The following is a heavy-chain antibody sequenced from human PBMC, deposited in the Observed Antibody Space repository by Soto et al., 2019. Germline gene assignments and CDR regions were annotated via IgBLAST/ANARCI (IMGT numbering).Heavy chain of an antibody. CDR1: GFTFSSYW. CDR2: IKQDGSEK. CDR3: ARGGGPTYYYYGMDV. V-gene: IGHV3-7*03. J-gene: IGHJ6*02. Sequence: EVQLVESGGGLVQPGGSLRLSCAASGFTFSSYWMSWVRQAPGKGLEWVANIKQDGSEKYYVDSVKGRFTISRDNAKNSLYLQMNSLRAEDTAVYYCARGGGPTYYYYGMDVWGQGTTVTVSS.